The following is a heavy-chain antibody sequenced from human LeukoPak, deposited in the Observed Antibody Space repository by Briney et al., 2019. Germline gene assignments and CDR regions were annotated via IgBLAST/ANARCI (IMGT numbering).Heavy chain of an antibody. CDR3: ARGGGFGELLFSNWFDP. V-gene: IGHV4-59*01. Sequence: SETLSLTCTASAGSISSSYWSWIRQPPGKGLEWIGYIYYSGSTNYNPSLKSRVTISVDTSKNQFSLKLTSVTAADTAIYYCARGGGFGELLFSNWFDPWGQGTLVTVSS. CDR2: IYYSGST. D-gene: IGHD3-10*01. CDR1: AGSISSSY. J-gene: IGHJ5*02.